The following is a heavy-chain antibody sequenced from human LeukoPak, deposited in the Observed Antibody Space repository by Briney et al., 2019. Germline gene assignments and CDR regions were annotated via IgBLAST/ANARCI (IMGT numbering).Heavy chain of an antibody. J-gene: IGHJ4*02. CDR1: GFTFSNYA. CDR2: ISGSGDST. CDR3: AKGSRTSCYTSVDY. V-gene: IGHV3-23*01. D-gene: IGHD2-2*02. Sequence: GGSLRLSCAASGFTFSNYAMSWVRQAPGKGLEWVSVISGSGDSTYYADSVMGRFTISRDKSKNTLYLQMNSLRAEDTAVYYCAKGSRTSCYTSVDYWGQGTLVTASS.